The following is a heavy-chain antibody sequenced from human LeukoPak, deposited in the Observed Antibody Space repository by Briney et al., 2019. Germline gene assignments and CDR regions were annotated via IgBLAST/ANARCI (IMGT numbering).Heavy chain of an antibody. CDR1: GVTLSRSW. CDR2: VNSDGSIT. V-gene: IGHV3-74*01. Sequence: PGRSLRLSCAASGVTLSRSWMHCGPDAPGKGLLWVSRVNSDGSITNYADTVKGPFTISRDNAKNTLYLQMNSLRDEDTAVYYCASNSSVSYDIHTGYWGQGTLVTVSS. J-gene: IGHJ4*02. D-gene: IGHD3-16*01. CDR3: ASNSSVSYDIHTGY.